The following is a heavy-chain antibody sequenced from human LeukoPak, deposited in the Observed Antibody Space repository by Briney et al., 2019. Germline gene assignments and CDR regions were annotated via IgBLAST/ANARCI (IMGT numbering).Heavy chain of an antibody. V-gene: IGHV3-74*01. CDR1: GFTFSNYW. J-gene: IGHJ5*02. Sequence: GGSPRLSCVASGFTFSNYWMHWVRQPPGKGLVWVSRIYVDGRTTNYADSVKGRFTISRDNAKNTVYLEMNSLSVEDTATYYCIRDFRSADLWGQGTLVTVTS. CDR2: IYVDGRTT. CDR3: IRDFRSADL.